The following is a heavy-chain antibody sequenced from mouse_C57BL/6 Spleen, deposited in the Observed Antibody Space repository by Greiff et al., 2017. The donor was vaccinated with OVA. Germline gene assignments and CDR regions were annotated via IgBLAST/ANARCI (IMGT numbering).Heavy chain of an antibody. V-gene: IGHV1-64*01. D-gene: IGHD1-1*01. Sequence: QVQLQQPGAELVKPGASVKLSCKASGYTFTSYWMHWVKQRPGQGLEWIGMIHPNSGSTNYNEKFKSKATLTVDKSSSTAYMQLSSLTSEDSAVYYCARDITTVVGNYFDYWGQGTTLTVSS. CDR3: ARDITTVVGNYFDY. CDR2: IHPNSGST. J-gene: IGHJ2*01. CDR1: GYTFTSYW.